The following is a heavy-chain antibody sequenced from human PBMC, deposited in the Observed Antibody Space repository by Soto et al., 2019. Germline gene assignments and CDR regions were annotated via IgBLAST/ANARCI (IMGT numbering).Heavy chain of an antibody. J-gene: IGHJ4*02. CDR2: IYYSGST. CDR1: GGSISSYY. V-gene: IGHV4-59*08. D-gene: IGHD3-3*01. Sequence: SETLSLTCTVSGGSISSYYWSWIRQPPGKGLEWIGYIYYSGSTNYNPSLKSRVTISVDTSKNQFSLKLSSVTAADTAVYYCARHSRGPYDFWSGYYDPYYFDYWGQGTLVTVSS. CDR3: ARHSRGPYDFWSGYYDPYYFDY.